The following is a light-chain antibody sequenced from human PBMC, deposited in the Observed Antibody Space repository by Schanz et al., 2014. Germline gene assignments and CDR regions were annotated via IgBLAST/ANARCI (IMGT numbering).Light chain of an antibody. Sequence: QSALTQPPSASGSPGQSVTISCTGTSSDVGNYNYVSWYQHHPGKAPKLMIYEVSKRPSGVPDRFSGSKSGNTASLTVSGLQAEDEADYYCAAWDDSLNGRGVFGGGTKLTVL. CDR2: EVS. V-gene: IGLV2-8*01. CDR3: AAWDDSLNGRGV. J-gene: IGLJ3*02. CDR1: SSDVGNYNY.